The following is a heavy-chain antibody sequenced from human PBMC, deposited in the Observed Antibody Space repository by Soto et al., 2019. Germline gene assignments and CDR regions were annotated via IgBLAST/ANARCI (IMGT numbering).Heavy chain of an antibody. D-gene: IGHD3-22*01. J-gene: IGHJ4*02. CDR3: ARRGDSSGYIDY. V-gene: IGHV5-51*01. CDR2: VYPGDSDT. CDR1: GYSFTSYW. Sequence: GESLKISCKGSGYSFTSYWIGWVRRMPGKGLEWMGLVYPGDSDTRYSPSFQGQVTISADKSISTAYLQRSSLEASDTAMYYCARRGDSSGYIDYWGQGILVTVSS.